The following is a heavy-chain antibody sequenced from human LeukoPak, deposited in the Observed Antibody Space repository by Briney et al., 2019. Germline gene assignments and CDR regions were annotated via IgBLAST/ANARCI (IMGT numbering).Heavy chain of an antibody. J-gene: IGHJ3*02. CDR1: GGSISDYY. Sequence: SETLSLTCNVSGGSISDYYWSWIRQPAGRGLEWVGRIYTTGSTNYNPSLKSRVTMSVDTSKNQFSLNMTSVTAADTAVYYCARERTDYYDSSGDAFDIWGQGTMVTVSS. D-gene: IGHD3-22*01. V-gene: IGHV4-4*07. CDR2: IYTTGST. CDR3: ARERTDYYDSSGDAFDI.